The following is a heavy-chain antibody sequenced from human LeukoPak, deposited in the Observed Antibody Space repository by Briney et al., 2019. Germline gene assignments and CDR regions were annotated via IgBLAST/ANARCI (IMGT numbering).Heavy chain of an antibody. V-gene: IGHV1-2*02. CDR3: ARLADCSSSSCRSFDY. CDR2: INPNSGFT. Sequence: ASVKVSCKASGYPFTGYYLHWVRQAPGRELEWMGWINPNSGFTNYAQKFQGRVTMTRDTSISTAYMELSRLRSDDTAVYYCARLADCSSSSCRSFDYWGQGTLVTVSS. D-gene: IGHD2-2*01. J-gene: IGHJ4*02. CDR1: GYPFTGYY.